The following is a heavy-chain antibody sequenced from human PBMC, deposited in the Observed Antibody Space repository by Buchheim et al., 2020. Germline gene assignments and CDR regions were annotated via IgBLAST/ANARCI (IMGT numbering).Heavy chain of an antibody. V-gene: IGHV3-74*01. Sequence: EVQLVGSGGGLVQPGGSLRLSCAASGFTFSSYWMHWVRQAPGKGLVWVSRINSDGTSTRYADSVKGRFTISRDNAKNTLYLPMNSLRAEDTAVYYCARAETYYYDSSGYLYGMDVWGQGTT. CDR2: INSDGTST. CDR3: ARAETYYYDSSGYLYGMDV. D-gene: IGHD3-22*01. J-gene: IGHJ6*02. CDR1: GFTFSSYW.